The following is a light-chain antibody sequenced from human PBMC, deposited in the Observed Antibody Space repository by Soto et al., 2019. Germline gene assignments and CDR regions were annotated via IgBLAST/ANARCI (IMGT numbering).Light chain of an antibody. Sequence: EIVLTQSPATLSLSPGERATLSCRASQSVSNYLAWYQQKPGQAPRLLIHDASTRATGIPARFSGSGSGTDFTLTITTLEPEDFAVYYCHQHINRLSFGGGTKVDIK. CDR2: DAS. CDR1: QSVSNY. V-gene: IGKV3-11*01. J-gene: IGKJ4*01. CDR3: HQHINRLS.